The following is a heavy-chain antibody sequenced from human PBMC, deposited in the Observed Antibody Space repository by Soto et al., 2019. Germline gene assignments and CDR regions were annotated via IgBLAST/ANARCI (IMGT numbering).Heavy chain of an antibody. V-gene: IGHV4-34*01. CDR3: ARTPGGYGANWFDP. Sequence: SETLSLTCAVYGGSFSGYYWSWIRQPPGKGLEWIGEINHSGSTNYNPSLKSRVTISVDTSKNQFSLKLSSVTAADTAVYYCARTPGGYGANWFDPWGQGTLVTVSS. D-gene: IGHD1-1*01. CDR1: GGSFSGYY. J-gene: IGHJ5*02. CDR2: INHSGST.